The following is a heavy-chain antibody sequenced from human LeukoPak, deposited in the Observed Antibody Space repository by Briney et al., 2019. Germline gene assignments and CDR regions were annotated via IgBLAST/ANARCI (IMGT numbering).Heavy chain of an antibody. CDR3: ARDEREGKDYYDSSGYFYV. J-gene: IGHJ4*02. CDR1: GFTFSSYA. Sequence: GGSLRLSCAASGFTFSSYAMHWVRQAPGKGLEWVAVISYDGSNKYYADSVKGRFTISRDNSKNTLYLQMISLRTEDTAVYYCARDEREGKDYYDSSGYFYVWGQGTLVTVST. D-gene: IGHD3-22*01. CDR2: ISYDGSNK. V-gene: IGHV3-30-3*01.